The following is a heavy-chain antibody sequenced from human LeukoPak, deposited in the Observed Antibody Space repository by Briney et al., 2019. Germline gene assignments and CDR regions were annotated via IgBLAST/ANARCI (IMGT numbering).Heavy chain of an antibody. CDR2: IGSGSAGT. Sequence: GGSLRLSCVGSGFTFSAYAMSWVRQAPGEDLEWVSAIGSGSAGTHYADSVKGRFTIYRDDSKNTLYLQMNSLRVEDTAIYYCARPRLSVAGTRWFDPWGQGTLVTVSS. V-gene: IGHV3-23*01. CDR3: ARPRLSVAGTRWFDP. J-gene: IGHJ5*02. CDR1: GFTFSAYA. D-gene: IGHD1-14*01.